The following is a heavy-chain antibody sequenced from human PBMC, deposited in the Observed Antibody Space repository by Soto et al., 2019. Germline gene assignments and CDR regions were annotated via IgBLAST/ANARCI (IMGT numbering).Heavy chain of an antibody. CDR1: GYTFTSYA. CDR3: ARDERLAGSGSYYNPGAFDI. J-gene: IGHJ3*02. Sequence: QVQLVQSGAEVKKPGASVKVSCKASGYTFTSYAMHWVRQAPGQRLEWMGWINAGNGNTKYSQKFQGRVTITRDTSASTAYMELSSLRSEDTAVYYYARDERLAGSGSYYNPGAFDIWGQGTMVTVSS. CDR2: INAGNGNT. D-gene: IGHD3-10*01. V-gene: IGHV1-3*01.